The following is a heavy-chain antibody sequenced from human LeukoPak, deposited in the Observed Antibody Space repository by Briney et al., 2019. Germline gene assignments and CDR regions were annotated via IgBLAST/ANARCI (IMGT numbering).Heavy chain of an antibody. D-gene: IGHD6-13*01. CDR3: AWKPDSSSWYSRFDP. Sequence: GGSLRLSCAASGFTFSSYSMNWVRQAPGKGLEWVSSISSSSSYIYYADSVKGRFTISRDNAKNSLYLQMNSLRAEDTAVYYCAWKPDSSSWYSRFDPWGQGALVTVSS. J-gene: IGHJ5*02. CDR2: ISSSSSYI. CDR1: GFTFSSYS. V-gene: IGHV3-21*01.